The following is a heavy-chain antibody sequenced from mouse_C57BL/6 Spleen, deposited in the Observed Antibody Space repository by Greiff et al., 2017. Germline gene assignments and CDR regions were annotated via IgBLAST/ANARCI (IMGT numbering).Heavy chain of an antibody. J-gene: IGHJ2*01. D-gene: IGHD1-1*01. CDR2: IYPGSGST. V-gene: IGHV1-55*01. CDR3: ARTTTVVAGFDD. CDR1: GYTFTSYW. Sequence: QVQLQQPGAELVKPGASVKMSCKASGYTFTSYWITWVKQRPGQGLEWIGDIYPGSGSTNYNEKFKSKATLTVDTSASTAYMQLSSLTSEDSAVYYCARTTTVVAGFDDWGQGTTLTVSS.